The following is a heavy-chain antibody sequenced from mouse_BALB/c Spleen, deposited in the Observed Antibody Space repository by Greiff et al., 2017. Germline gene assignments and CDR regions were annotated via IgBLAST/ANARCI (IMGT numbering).Heavy chain of an antibody. V-gene: IGHV6-6*02. CDR1: GFTFSNYW. D-gene: IGHD1-1*01. CDR3: TRGITAGWFAY. J-gene: IGHJ3*01. CDR2: IRLKSNNYAT. Sequence: EVKVEESGGGLVQPGGSMKLSCVASGFTFSNYWMNWVRQSPEKGLEWVAEIRLKSNNYATHYAESVKGRFTISRDDSKSSVYLQMNNLRAEDTGSYYCTRGITAGWFAYWGQGTLVTVSA.